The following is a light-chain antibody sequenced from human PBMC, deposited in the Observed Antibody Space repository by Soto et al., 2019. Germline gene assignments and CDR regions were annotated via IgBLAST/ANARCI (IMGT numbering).Light chain of an antibody. CDR3: QQFHNYPRLT. CDR1: QTISSW. V-gene: IGKV1-5*01. J-gene: IGKJ4*01. Sequence: DIQMTQSPSTLSGSVGDRVTITCRASQTISSWLAWYQQKPGKAPKLLIYAASSLQSGVPSRFSGSGSGTDFTLTISCLQSKDFATDSCQQFHNYPRLTFGGGTKVDIK. CDR2: AAS.